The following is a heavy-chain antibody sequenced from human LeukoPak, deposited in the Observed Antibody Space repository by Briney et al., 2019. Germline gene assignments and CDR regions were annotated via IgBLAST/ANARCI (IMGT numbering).Heavy chain of an antibody. J-gene: IGHJ5*02. CDR1: GGSISSYY. CDR2: IYYNGST. V-gene: IGHV4-59*08. Sequence: PSETLSLTCTVSGGSISSYYWSWIRQPPGKGLEWIGYIYYNGSTHYNPSLKSQVTISIDTSKNQFSLKLSSVTAADTAVYYCARGGGYNYGNWFDPWGQGTLVTVSS. D-gene: IGHD5-18*01. CDR3: ARGGGYNYGNWFDP.